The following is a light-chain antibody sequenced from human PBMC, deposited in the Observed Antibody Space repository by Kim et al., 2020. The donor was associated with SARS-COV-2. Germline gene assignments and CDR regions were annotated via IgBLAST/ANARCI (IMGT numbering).Light chain of an antibody. CDR3: NSDTKSATLV. CDR1: SSDVGAYNY. CDR2: EVN. V-gene: IGLV2-14*01. Sequence: QSALTQPASVSGSPGQSITISCTGTSSDVGAYNYVSWYQHHPGKAPKLMIYEVNNRPSGVSNRFSGSKSGNTASLTISGLQAEDEADYYCNSDTKSATLVFGGGTQLTVL. J-gene: IGLJ3*02.